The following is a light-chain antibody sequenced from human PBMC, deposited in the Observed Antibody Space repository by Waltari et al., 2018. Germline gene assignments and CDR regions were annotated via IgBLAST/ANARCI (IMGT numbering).Light chain of an antibody. CDR2: AAS. CDR1: QNIFTY. V-gene: IGKV1-39*01. CDR3: QQSYTTPPT. Sequence: DVQMTQSPSSLSASVGDRLTVTCRASQNIFTYLNWYQQKPGEAPKLLMYAASSLHGGVPSRFSGSGSGTYFTLTISSLQPEDFATYYCQQSYTTPPTFGGGTKVEIK. J-gene: IGKJ4*01.